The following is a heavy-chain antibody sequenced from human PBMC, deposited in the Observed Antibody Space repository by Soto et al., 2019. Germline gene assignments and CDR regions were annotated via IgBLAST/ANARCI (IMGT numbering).Heavy chain of an antibody. CDR1: GGTFRNYA. CDR3: ARSDYCGGDCYAFLDY. D-gene: IGHD2-21*02. V-gene: IGHV1-69*12. CDR2: IIPIFSTA. Sequence: QVQLVQSGAEVKEPGSSVRVSCKASGGTFRNYAISWVRQAPGQGLEWIGGIIPIFSTANYAQEFQGRLTISADASTSTAYMELSSLRSEDTAVYYCARSDYCGGDCYAFLDYWGQGTLVTVSS. J-gene: IGHJ4*02.